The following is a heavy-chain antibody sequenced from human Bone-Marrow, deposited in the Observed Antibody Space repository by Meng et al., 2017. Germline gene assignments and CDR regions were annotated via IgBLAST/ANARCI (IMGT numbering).Heavy chain of an antibody. D-gene: IGHD4-17*01. CDR2: INTDGTTT. CDR3: AKDLVPHDYGAFPFDP. V-gene: IGHV3-74*01. Sequence: GGSLRLSCAASGFTFSSYWMHWVRQTPGKGLVWVSRINTDGTTTTYADSVKGRFTISRDNSKNTLYLQMNSLRAEDTAVYYCAKDLVPHDYGAFPFDPWGQGTLVTVSS. J-gene: IGHJ5*02. CDR1: GFTFSSYW.